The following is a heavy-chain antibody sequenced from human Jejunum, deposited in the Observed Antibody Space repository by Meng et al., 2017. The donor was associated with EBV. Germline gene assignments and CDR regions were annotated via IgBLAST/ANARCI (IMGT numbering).Heavy chain of an antibody. CDR1: GFSLSANGVG. CDR2: IYWDDSR. V-gene: IGHV2-5*02. Sequence: HSPLNEAGPTLVKPTQTLTLTCTFSGFSLSANGVGVAWIRQPPGKALEWLAVIYWDDSRLYSPSLRSRPTITKDTSKNQVVLIMANMDPVDTATYYCAHKGSGSYPLDYWGQGTLVTVSS. J-gene: IGHJ4*02. D-gene: IGHD1-26*01. CDR3: AHKGSGSYPLDY.